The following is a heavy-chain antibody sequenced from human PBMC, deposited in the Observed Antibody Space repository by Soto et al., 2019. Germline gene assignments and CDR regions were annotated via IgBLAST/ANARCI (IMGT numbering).Heavy chain of an antibody. CDR2: ISSSSNYR. J-gene: IGHJ4*02. D-gene: IGHD6-19*01. Sequence: EVQLVESGGGLVKPGGSLRLSCAASGFTFSSYSMNWVRQAPGKGLEWVSSISSSSNYRWYADSVKGRFPISRDNAKNALYLQMNSLRAEDTAVYYCARSLSIAVAGHDYWGQGTLVTVSS. V-gene: IGHV3-21*01. CDR3: ARSLSIAVAGHDY. CDR1: GFTFSSYS.